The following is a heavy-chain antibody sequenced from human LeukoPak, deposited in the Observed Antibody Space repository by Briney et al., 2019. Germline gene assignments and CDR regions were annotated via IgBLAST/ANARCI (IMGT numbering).Heavy chain of an antibody. D-gene: IGHD6-13*01. CDR1: GLTFSNYW. J-gene: IGHJ6*02. V-gene: IGHV3-7*05. CDR3: ARLAAVVHYGMDV. CDR2: IKQDGSET. Sequence: GGSLRLSCAASGLTFSNYWMSWVRQAPGKGLEWLANIKQDGSETYYVDSVKGRFTISRDNAKNSLYLQMNSLRVEDTAVYYCARLAAVVHYGMDVWGQGTTVTVSS.